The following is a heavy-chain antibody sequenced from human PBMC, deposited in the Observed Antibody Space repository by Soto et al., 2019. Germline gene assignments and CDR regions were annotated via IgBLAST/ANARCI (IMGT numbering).Heavy chain of an antibody. D-gene: IGHD1-7*01. CDR3: PHMAELGSFYLNFDL. CDR1: GFSLTSGGDA. CDR2: IYWDDDK. Sequence: QITLTESGPTVVRPTQTLTLTCSFSGFSLTSGGDAVAWIRQPPGNALEWLATIYWDDDKRYRPSVERRLAITNYTSKKDVVLTQTNMDPLDTGTYYCPHMAELGSFYLNFDLWGRGTLVAVSS. V-gene: IGHV2-5*02. J-gene: IGHJ2*01.